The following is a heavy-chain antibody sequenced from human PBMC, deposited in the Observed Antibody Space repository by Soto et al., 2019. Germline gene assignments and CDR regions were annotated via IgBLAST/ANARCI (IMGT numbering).Heavy chain of an antibody. J-gene: IGHJ6*02. CDR1: GGTFSSYA. Sequence: QVQLVQSGAEVKKPGSSVKVSCKASGGTFSSYAISRVRQAPGQGLEWMGGIIPIFGTANYAQKFQGRVTITADESTSTAYMELSSLRSEDTAVYYCARDRWVGYCISTSCPRPYYYGMDVWGQGTTVTVSS. CDR3: ARDRWVGYCISTSCPRPYYYGMDV. CDR2: IIPIFGTA. D-gene: IGHD2-2*01. V-gene: IGHV1-69*12.